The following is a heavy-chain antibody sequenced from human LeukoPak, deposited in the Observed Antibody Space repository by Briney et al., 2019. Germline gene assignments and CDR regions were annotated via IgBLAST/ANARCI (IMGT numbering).Heavy chain of an antibody. J-gene: IGHJ4*02. D-gene: IGHD6-19*01. CDR3: ARAPTPIIAVAGSFDY. V-gene: IGHV6-1*01. CDR2: TYYRSKWYN. Sequence: SQTLSLTCAIAGDRVSNNRAAWNWIRQSPSRGLEWLGRTYYRSKWYNDYAASVKSRITINPDTSTNQFSLQVNSVTPEDTAVYYCARAPTPIIAVAGSFDYWGQGTLVTVSS. CDR1: GDRVSNNRAA.